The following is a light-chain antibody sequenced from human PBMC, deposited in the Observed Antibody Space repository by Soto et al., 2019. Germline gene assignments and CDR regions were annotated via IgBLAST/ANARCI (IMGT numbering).Light chain of an antibody. J-gene: IGKJ1*01. V-gene: IGKV3-20*01. Sequence: VLTQSPGTLSLSPGERATLSCRATQRVTGGYLAWYQQKPGQAPRLLIYGASARATDIPERFSGSGSGTDFTLTISRREPEDFAVYYCQQYGTSPSWTFGQGTKVEVK. CDR2: GAS. CDR3: QQYGTSPSWT. CDR1: QRVTGGY.